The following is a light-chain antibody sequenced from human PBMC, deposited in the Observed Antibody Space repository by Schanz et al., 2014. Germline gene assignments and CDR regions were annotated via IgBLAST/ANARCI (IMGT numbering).Light chain of an antibody. CDR2: SAS. CDR3: QQYGSSPET. CDR1: QGIAFF. Sequence: DIQMTQSPSSLSASVGDKVTISCRASQGIAFFLAWYQQKPGGVPKLLIHSASTLQSGVPSRFSGSGSGTDFTLTISSLQPEDFAVYYCQQYGSSPETFGQGTKVEIK. V-gene: IGKV1-27*01. J-gene: IGKJ1*01.